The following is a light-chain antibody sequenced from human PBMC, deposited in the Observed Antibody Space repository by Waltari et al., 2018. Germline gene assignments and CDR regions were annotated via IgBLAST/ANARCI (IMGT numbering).Light chain of an antibody. CDR2: GAS. Sequence: EIVLTQSPGTLSLSPGERATLPCRASQSINSSYLAWYQQKPGQAPRLLIYGASSRATGVPDRCSSSGSGRDFTLIISRLEPEDFAVYYCQHYDSASMYTFGQGTKLEIK. CDR1: QSINSSY. V-gene: IGKV3-20*01. J-gene: IGKJ2*01. CDR3: QHYDSASMYT.